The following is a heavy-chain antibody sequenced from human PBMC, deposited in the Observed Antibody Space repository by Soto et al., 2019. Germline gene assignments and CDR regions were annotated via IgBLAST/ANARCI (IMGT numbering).Heavy chain of an antibody. Sequence: QVQLVQSGAEVKKPGSSVKVSCKASGGTFSSYAISWVRQAPGQGLEWMGGIIPIFGTANYAQKFQGRVTITADESTSTAYMELSSMRSEDTAVYYCARSGYCSGTSCYGVWFDPWGQGTLVTVS. CDR3: ARSGYCSGTSCYGVWFDP. CDR2: IIPIFGTA. D-gene: IGHD2-2*03. V-gene: IGHV1-69*01. J-gene: IGHJ5*02. CDR1: GGTFSSYA.